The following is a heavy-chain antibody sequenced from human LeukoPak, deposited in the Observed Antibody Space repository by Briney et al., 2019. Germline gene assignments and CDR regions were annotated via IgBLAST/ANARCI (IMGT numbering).Heavy chain of an antibody. CDR3: ARLIHCISSCYFDY. CDR1: GGSISSSSYY. V-gene: IGHV4-39*01. D-gene: IGHD3-3*02. Sequence: PSETLSLTCTVSGGSISSSSYYWAWVRQTPEKGLEWIGSVYYSGTTYYNSSLKSRAIISGDTSNNQFSLKLRSVTAADTAVYYCARLIHCISSCYFDYWGQGSLVTVSS. CDR2: VYYSGTT. J-gene: IGHJ4*02.